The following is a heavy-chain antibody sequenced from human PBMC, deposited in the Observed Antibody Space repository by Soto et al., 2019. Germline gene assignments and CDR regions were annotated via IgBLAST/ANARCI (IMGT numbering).Heavy chain of an antibody. V-gene: IGHV1-3*01. CDR1: GYNFIAYA. D-gene: IGHD3-3*01. J-gene: IGHJ6*02. CDR2: INAANDDT. CDR3: TIFHSHGMDV. Sequence: QVQLAQSGAEVKKPGASVKISCKASGYNFIAYAVHWVRQAPGQRPEWMGWINAANDDTKYSQNFQGRVTMTADTSANTGYLEMRSLKFDDTAVYYCTIFHSHGMDVWGQGTTVTVSS.